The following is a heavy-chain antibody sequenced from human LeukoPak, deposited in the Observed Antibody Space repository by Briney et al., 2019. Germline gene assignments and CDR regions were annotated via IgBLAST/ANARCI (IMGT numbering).Heavy chain of an antibody. CDR3: ARGQGGSGSYYKR. Sequence: SETLSLTCAVYGGSFSGYYWSWIRQPPGKGLEWIEEINHSGSTNYNPSLKSRVTISVDTSKNQFSLKLSSVTAADTAVYYCARGQGGSGSYYKRWGQGTLVTVSS. CDR2: INHSGST. CDR1: GGSFSGYY. V-gene: IGHV4-34*01. J-gene: IGHJ4*02. D-gene: IGHD3-10*01.